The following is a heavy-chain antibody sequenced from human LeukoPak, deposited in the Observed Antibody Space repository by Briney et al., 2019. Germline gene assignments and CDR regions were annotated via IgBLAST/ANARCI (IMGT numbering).Heavy chain of an antibody. J-gene: IGHJ6*02. Sequence: GGSLRLSCAASGFTFSSYGMHWVRQAPGKGLEWVAVIWYDGSNKYYADSVKGRFTISRDNSKNTLYLQMSSLRAEDTAVYYCARVGATYYYYGMDVWGQGTTVTVSS. CDR2: IWYDGSNK. D-gene: IGHD1-26*01. CDR1: GFTFSSYG. CDR3: ARVGATYYYYGMDV. V-gene: IGHV3-33*01.